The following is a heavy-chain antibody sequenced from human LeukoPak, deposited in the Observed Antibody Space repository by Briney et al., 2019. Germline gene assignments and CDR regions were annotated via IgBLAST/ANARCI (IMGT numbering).Heavy chain of an antibody. D-gene: IGHD3-22*01. V-gene: IGHV4-59*01. Sequence: SETLSLTCSVSGGSISSYYWSWIRQPPGKGLEWIGHIYYSGSTSYNPSLKSRVTIAVDTSKSQFSLKLSSLTAADTAVYYCARSSYYYDSSGSFDYWGQGTLVTVSS. CDR1: GGSISSYY. CDR3: ARSSYYYDSSGSFDY. CDR2: IYYSGST. J-gene: IGHJ4*02.